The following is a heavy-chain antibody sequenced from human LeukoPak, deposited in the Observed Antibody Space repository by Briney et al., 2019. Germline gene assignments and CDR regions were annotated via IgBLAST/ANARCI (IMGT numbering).Heavy chain of an antibody. CDR3: AKGAAIDH. Sequence: GGSLRLSCAASGFDFNNYAMSWVRQGPGKRLGWVSAMSGTGYHTYYADSDKTYYADSVKGRFTISRDNSKSTLYLHMNNLTLEDTAIYYCAKGAAIDHWGQGTLVTVSS. J-gene: IGHJ4*02. V-gene: IGHV3-23*01. CDR1: GFDFNNYA. CDR2: MSGTGYHTYYADSDKT.